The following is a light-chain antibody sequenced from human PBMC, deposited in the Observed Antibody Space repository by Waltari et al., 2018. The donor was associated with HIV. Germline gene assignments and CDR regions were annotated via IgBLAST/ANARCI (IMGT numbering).Light chain of an antibody. CDR2: DVT. Sequence: QSALTQPASVSGSPGQSITISCTGTSNDLGRYDLVSWYPHQPGRTPKLIIYDVTKWASGVSHRVSGSKSGATASLTISGLQAEDEADYYCCSYAGITTWVFGGGTKVTVL. CDR1: SNDLGRYDL. V-gene: IGLV2-23*02. CDR3: CSYAGITTWV. J-gene: IGLJ3*02.